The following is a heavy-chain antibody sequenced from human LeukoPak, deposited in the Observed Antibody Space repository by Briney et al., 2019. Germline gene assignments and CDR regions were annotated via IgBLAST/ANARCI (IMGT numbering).Heavy chain of an antibody. D-gene: IGHD4-17*01. CDR3: ARFTVTTYYDY. J-gene: IGHJ4*02. V-gene: IGHV4-39*01. CDR1: GGSISSSSYY. Sequence: SETLSLTCTVSGGSISSSSYYWGWLRQPPGKGLEWIGSIYYSGSTYYNPSLKSRVTISVDTSKNQFSLKLSSVTAADTAVYYCARFTVTTYYDYWGQGTLVTVSS. CDR2: IYYSGST.